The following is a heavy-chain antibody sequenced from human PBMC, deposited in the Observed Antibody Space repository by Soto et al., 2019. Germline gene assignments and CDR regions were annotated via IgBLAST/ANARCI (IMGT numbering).Heavy chain of an antibody. CDR3: AKDPCSGGSCYQDY. Sequence: GGSLRLSCAASGFTFSSYAMSWVRQAPGKGLEWVSAISGSGGSTYYADSVKGRFTISRDNSKNTLYLQMNSLRAEDTAVYYCAKDPCSGGSCYQDYWGPGTLVTVS. D-gene: IGHD2-15*01. J-gene: IGHJ4*02. CDR1: GFTFSSYA. V-gene: IGHV3-23*01. CDR2: ISGSGGST.